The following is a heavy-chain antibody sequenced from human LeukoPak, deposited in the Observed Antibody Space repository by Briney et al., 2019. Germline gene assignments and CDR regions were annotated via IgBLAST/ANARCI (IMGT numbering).Heavy chain of an antibody. CDR1: GFAASINY. V-gene: IGHV3-53*01. CDR3: ASGSTVVTDY. J-gene: IGHJ4*02. Sequence: GGCLRLSCAASGFAASINYMSSVCQAPGERLEWVSVIYSGGSTYYADSVKGRFTISRDTSKNTLFLQMNSLRAEDTAVYYCASGSTVVTDYWGQGTLVTVSS. D-gene: IGHD4-23*01. CDR2: IYSGGST.